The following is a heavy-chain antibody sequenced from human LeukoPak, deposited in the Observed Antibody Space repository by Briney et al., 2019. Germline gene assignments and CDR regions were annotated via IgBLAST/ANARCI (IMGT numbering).Heavy chain of an antibody. J-gene: IGHJ4*02. CDR1: GYTFTSYG. Sequence: ASVKVSCKASGYTFTSYGISWVRQAPGQGLEWTGWISAYNGNTNYAQKLQGRVTMTTDTSTSTAYMELRSLRSDDTAVYCCARDEGYCSGGSCYHPYYFDYWGQGTLVTVSS. D-gene: IGHD2-15*01. V-gene: IGHV1-18*01. CDR3: ARDEGYCSGGSCYHPYYFDY. CDR2: ISAYNGNT.